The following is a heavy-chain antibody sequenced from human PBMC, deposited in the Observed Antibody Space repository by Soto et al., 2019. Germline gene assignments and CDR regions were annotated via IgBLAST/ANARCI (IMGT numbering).Heavy chain of an antibody. CDR3: ARDRGQQLAHYGMDV. Sequence: PGGSLRLSCAASGFTFSSYSMNWVRQAPGKGLEWVSSTSSSSSYIYYADSVKGRFTISRDNAKNSLYLQMNSLRADDPAVYYGARDRGQQLAHYGMDVWGQGTTVTVSS. CDR2: TSSSSSYI. D-gene: IGHD6-13*01. CDR1: GFTFSSYS. V-gene: IGHV3-21*01. J-gene: IGHJ6*02.